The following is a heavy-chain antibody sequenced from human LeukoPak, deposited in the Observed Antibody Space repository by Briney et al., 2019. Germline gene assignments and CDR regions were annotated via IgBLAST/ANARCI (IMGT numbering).Heavy chain of an antibody. CDR2: ISSSSSYI. CDR3: ARDWNSSSWYPYYFGY. V-gene: IGHV3-21*01. CDR1: GFTFSSYS. Sequence: PGGSLRLSCAASGFTFSSYSMNWVRQAPGKGLEWVSSISSSSSYIYYADSVKGRFTISRDNAKNSLYLQMNSLRAEDTAVYYCARDWNSSSWYPYYFGYWGQGTLVTVSP. J-gene: IGHJ4*02. D-gene: IGHD6-13*01.